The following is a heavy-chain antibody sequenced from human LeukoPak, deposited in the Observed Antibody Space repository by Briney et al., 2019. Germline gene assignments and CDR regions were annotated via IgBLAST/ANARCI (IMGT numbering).Heavy chain of an antibody. CDR3: RGSAVTVAYYFDY. J-gene: IGHJ4*02. V-gene: IGHV3-66*01. D-gene: IGHD2-21*02. CDR2: IYSGGST. Sequence: PGGSLRLSCAVSGFTVSSNYMSWVRQAPGKGLEWVSVIYSGGSTYYADSVKGRFTISRDNSKNTLYLQMNSLRAEDTAVYYCRGSAVTVAYYFDYWGQGTLVTVSS. CDR1: GFTVSSNY.